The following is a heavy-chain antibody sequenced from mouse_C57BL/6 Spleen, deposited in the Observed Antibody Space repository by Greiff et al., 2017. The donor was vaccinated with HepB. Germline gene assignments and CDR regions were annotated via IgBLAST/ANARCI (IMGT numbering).Heavy chain of an antibody. V-gene: IGHV1-39*01. CDR2: INPNYGTT. CDR1: GYSFTDYN. CDR3: APLGGILWAGAY. J-gene: IGHJ3*01. D-gene: IGHD1-1*02. Sequence: VQLKESGPELVKPGASVKISCKASGYSFTDYNMNWVKQSNGKSLEWIGVINPNYGTTSYNQKFKGKATLTVDQSSSTAYMQLNSLTSEDSAVYYCAPLGGILWAGAYWGQGTLVTVSA.